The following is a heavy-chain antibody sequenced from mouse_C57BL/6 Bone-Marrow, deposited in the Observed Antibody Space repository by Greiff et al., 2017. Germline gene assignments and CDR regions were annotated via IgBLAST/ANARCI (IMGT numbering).Heavy chain of an antibody. V-gene: IGHV5-2*01. CDR1: EYEFPSHD. CDR3: ARLSTASDWYFDV. D-gene: IGHD1-2*01. CDR2: INSDGGST. Sequence: EVKLVESGGGLVQPGESLKLSCESNEYEFPSHDMSWVRKTPEKRLELVAAINSDGGSTYYPDTMERRFIISRDNTKKTLYLQMSSLRSDDTALYYCARLSTASDWYFDVWGTGTTVTVSS. J-gene: IGHJ1*03.